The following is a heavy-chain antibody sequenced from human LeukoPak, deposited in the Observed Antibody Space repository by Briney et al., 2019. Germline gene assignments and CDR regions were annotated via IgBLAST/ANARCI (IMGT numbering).Heavy chain of an antibody. CDR2: IYYSGST. J-gene: IGHJ3*01. D-gene: IGHD6-19*01. CDR3: VRDNMAGLDV. V-gene: IGHV4-59*01. Sequence: PSETLSLTCTVSGGSISSYYWSWIRQPPGKGLEWIGYIYYSGSTKYNPSLKSRVTISADTSKNQFSLNLTSVTAADTAVYYCVRDNMAGLDVWGQGTMVTVSA. CDR1: GGSISSYY.